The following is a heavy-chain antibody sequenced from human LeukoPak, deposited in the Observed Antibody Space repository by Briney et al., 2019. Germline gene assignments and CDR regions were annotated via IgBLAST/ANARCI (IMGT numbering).Heavy chain of an antibody. D-gene: IGHD2-8*02. Sequence: GGSLRLSCAASGFTFSSYSMNWVRQAPGKGLEWVSSISSSSSYIYYADSVKGRFTISRDNAKDSLYLQMNSLRAEDTAVYYCAKVIVVYAQSLNFDYWGQGTLVTVSS. CDR3: AKVIVVYAQSLNFDY. CDR1: GFTFSSYS. J-gene: IGHJ4*02. V-gene: IGHV3-21*01. CDR2: ISSSSSYI.